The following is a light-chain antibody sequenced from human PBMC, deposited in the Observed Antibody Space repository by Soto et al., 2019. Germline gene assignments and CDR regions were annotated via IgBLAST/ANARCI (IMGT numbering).Light chain of an antibody. J-gene: IGKJ1*01. V-gene: IGKV3-15*01. Sequence: EIVMTQSPATLSVSPGERVTLSCRASQSASRFLAWYQQRPGQAPRLLIYDTSTRATGVPARFSGSGSGTEFSLTISSLQSEDFAVYYCQQYNNWTPWTFGQGTKVEIK. CDR2: DTS. CDR3: QQYNNWTPWT. CDR1: QSASRF.